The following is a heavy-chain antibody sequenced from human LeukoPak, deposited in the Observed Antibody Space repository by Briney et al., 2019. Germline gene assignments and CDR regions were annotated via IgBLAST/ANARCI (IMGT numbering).Heavy chain of an antibody. D-gene: IGHD3-10*01. CDR2: IYYSGST. CDR1: GGSINSSGYY. Sequence: PSETLSLTCTVSGGSINSSGYYWGWIRQPPGKGLEWIGSIYYSGSTNYNPSLKSRVTISVDTSKNQFSLKLSSVTAADTAVYYCARLPSGAFDIWGQGTMVTVSS. J-gene: IGHJ3*02. CDR3: ARLPSGAFDI. V-gene: IGHV4-39*07.